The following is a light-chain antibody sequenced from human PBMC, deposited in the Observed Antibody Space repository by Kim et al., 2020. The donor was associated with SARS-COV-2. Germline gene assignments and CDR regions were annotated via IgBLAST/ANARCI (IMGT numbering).Light chain of an antibody. Sequence: QSALTQPRSVSGSPGQSVTISCTGISSDVGAYDYVSWYQQHPGKAPKLMIYDVTKRPSGVPDRFSGSKSGNTASLTISGLQAEDEADYHCCSFAGSGWVFGGGTQLTVL. CDR2: DVT. CDR1: SSDVGAYDY. CDR3: CSFAGSGWV. V-gene: IGLV2-11*01. J-gene: IGLJ3*02.